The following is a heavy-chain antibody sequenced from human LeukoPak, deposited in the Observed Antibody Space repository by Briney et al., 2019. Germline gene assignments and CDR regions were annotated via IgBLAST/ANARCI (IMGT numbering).Heavy chain of an antibody. CDR3: ARQGHYYESSGFHWPDP. J-gene: IGHJ5*02. Sequence: SETLSLTCTVSGDSINNYYWSWIRQPPGKRLEWIGYIYTSGSTNYNPSLKSRVTMSVDTSKNQFSLRLTSVTAADTAVYYCARQGHYYESSGFHWPDPWGHGTLVTVSS. CDR1: GDSINNYY. CDR2: IYTSGST. V-gene: IGHV4-4*09. D-gene: IGHD3-22*01.